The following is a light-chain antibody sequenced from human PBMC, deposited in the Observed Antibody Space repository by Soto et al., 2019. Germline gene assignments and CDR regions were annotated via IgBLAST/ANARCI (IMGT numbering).Light chain of an antibody. V-gene: IGKV3-20*01. CDR3: QQYGSSPT. J-gene: IGKJ1*01. CDR1: QSVSSSY. CDR2: GAS. Sequence: EIGVKQSPGTLSLSTGERATLSCRARQSVSSSYLAGYQQKPGQAPRLLIYGASSRATGIPDRFSGSGSGTDFTLTISRLEPEDFAVYYCQQYGSSPTFCQGGNVAIK.